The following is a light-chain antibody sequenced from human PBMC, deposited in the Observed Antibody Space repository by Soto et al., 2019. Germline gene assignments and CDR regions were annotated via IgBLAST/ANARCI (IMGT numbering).Light chain of an antibody. CDR3: ATWDDSLNGYV. CDR1: SSNVGSNA. J-gene: IGLJ1*01. Sequence: QSVLTQPPSASESPGQRVTISCSGSSSNVGSNAVNWYQQLPGTAPTLLIYSNNERLSGVPDRFSCSKSGTSASLAISGLQSEDEADYYCATWDDSLNGYVFGTGTKVTVL. CDR2: SNN. V-gene: IGLV1-44*01.